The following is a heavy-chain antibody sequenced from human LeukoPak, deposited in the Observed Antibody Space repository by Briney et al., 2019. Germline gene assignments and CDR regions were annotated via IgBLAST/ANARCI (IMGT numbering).Heavy chain of an antibody. CDR3: ARDAVLSADSSDYYFDY. Sequence: GGSLRLSCAASGFIFSSYGMHWVRQAPGKGLEWVAVIWYDGGKKFYADSVKGRFTISRDSSKNTLYLQMNSLRAEDTAVYYCARDAVLSADSSDYYFDYWGQGTLVTVSS. CDR2: IWYDGGKK. D-gene: IGHD3-22*01. CDR1: GFIFSSYG. J-gene: IGHJ4*02. V-gene: IGHV3-33*01.